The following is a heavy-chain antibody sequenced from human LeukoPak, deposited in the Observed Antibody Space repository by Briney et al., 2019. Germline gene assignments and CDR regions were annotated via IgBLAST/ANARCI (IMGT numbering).Heavy chain of an antibody. CDR2: IYYSGST. CDR1: GGSISSHY. V-gene: IGHV4-59*11. CDR3: ARETTVVTPGRSDVFDI. D-gene: IGHD4-23*01. J-gene: IGHJ3*02. Sequence: SETLPLTCTVSGGSISSHYWNWIRQPPGKGLEWIGYIYYSGSTNYNPSLKSRVTISVDTSKNQFSLKLSSVTAADTAVYYCARETTVVTPGRSDVFDIWGQGTMVTVSS.